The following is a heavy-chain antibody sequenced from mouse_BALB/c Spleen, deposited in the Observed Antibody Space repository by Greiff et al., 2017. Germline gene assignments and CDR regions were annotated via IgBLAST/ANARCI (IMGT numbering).Heavy chain of an antibody. Sequence: QVQLQQSGPELVKPGASVKMSCKASGYTFTGYYIHWVKQRPGQGLEWIGWIYPGDGSTKYNEKFKGKTTLTADKSSSTAYMLLSSLTSEDSAIYFCAIYYRYSWFAYWGQGTLVTVSA. CDR2: IYPGDGST. J-gene: IGHJ3*01. V-gene: IGHV1S56*01. CDR3: AIYYRYSWFAY. CDR1: GYTFTGYY. D-gene: IGHD2-14*01.